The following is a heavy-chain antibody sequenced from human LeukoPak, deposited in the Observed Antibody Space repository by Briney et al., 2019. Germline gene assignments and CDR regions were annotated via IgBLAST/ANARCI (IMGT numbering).Heavy chain of an antibody. Sequence: SEILSLTCTVSGGSISSYYWTWIRQPAGEGLEWIGRITNSGGTNYNPSLKSRVTMSVDPSKNQFFLKLTSVTAADTAVYYCAREGRRASPGYWGQGTLVTVSS. CDR2: ITNSGGT. CDR3: AREGRRASPGY. J-gene: IGHJ4*02. D-gene: IGHD6-6*01. CDR1: GGSISSYY. V-gene: IGHV4-4*07.